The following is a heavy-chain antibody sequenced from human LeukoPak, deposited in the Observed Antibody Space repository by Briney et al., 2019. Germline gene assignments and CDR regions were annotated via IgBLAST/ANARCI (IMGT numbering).Heavy chain of an antibody. CDR3: ARRATTERGYSYGLDS. Sequence: PGGSLSLSCAASGFTFSSYPMNWVRQAPGKGLAWVASIGADNTYIYDDVSLRGRFTISRDNAQNSLFLQMNSLRAEDTALYYCARRATTERGYSYGLDSWGQGTLVTVSS. V-gene: IGHV3-21*01. CDR2: IGADNTYI. CDR1: GFTFSSYP. J-gene: IGHJ4*02. D-gene: IGHD5-18*01.